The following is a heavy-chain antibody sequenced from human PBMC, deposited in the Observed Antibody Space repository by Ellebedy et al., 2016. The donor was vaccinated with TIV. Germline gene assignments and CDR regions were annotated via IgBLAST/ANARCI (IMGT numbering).Heavy chain of an antibody. J-gene: IGHJ4*02. CDR3: ERILGGEWLWHGGVDY. CDR2: IYYSGST. CDR1: GGSISSYY. D-gene: IGHD3-3*01. Sequence: MPSETLSLTCTVSGGSISSYYWSWIRQPPGKGLEWIGYIYYSGSTNYNPSLKSRVTISVDTSKNQFSLKLSSVTAADTAVYYCERILGGEWLWHGGVDYWGQGTLVTVSS. V-gene: IGHV4-59*01.